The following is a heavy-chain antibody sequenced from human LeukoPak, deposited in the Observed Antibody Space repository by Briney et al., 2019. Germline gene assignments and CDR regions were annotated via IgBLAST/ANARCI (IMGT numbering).Heavy chain of an antibody. J-gene: IGHJ5*02. CDR2: INHSGST. CDR3: ARRPYDFWSGYPNWFDP. V-gene: IGHV4-34*01. D-gene: IGHD3-3*01. CDR1: GGSFSGYY. Sequence: SETLSLTCAVYGGSFSGYYWSWIRQPPGKGVEWIGEINHSGSTNYNPSLKSRVTISVDTSKNQFSLKLSSVTAADTAVYYCARRPYDFWSGYPNWFDPWGQGTLVTVSS.